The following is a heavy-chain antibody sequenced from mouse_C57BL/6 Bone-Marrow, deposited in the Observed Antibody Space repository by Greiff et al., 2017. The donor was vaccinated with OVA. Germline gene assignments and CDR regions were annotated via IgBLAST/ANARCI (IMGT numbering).Heavy chain of an antibody. CDR1: GFTFSDYG. V-gene: IGHV5-17*01. CDR3: ARIYYWYFDF. CDR2: ISSGSSPI. J-gene: IGHJ1*03. Sequence: EVKLVESGGGLVKPGGSLKLSCAASGFTFSDYGMHWVRQAPEKGLEWVAYISSGSSPIYYADTVKGRFPISRDNAKSPLFLQMTILRSEYTAMYYCARIYYWYFDFWGTGTTVTVSS.